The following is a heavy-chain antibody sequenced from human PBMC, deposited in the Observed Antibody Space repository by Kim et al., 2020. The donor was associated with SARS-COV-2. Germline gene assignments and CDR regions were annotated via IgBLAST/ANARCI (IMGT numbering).Heavy chain of an antibody. V-gene: IGHV3-30-3*01. CDR1: GFTFSSYA. CDR2: ISYDGSNK. Sequence: GGSLRLSCAASGFTFSSYAMHWVRQAPGKGLEWVAVISYDGSNKYYADSVKGRFTISRDNSKNTLYLQMNSLRAEDTAVYYCARVPRITMFGVVILGGPRSFGMDVWGQGTTVTVSS. J-gene: IGHJ6*02. CDR3: ARVPRITMFGVVILGGPRSFGMDV. D-gene: IGHD3-3*01.